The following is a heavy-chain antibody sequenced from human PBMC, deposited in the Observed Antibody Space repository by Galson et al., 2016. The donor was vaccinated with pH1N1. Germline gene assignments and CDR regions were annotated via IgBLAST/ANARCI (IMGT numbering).Heavy chain of an antibody. CDR3: AKMARTSGPDSEYYFDF. CDR1: GDSITSGYY. J-gene: IGHJ4*02. D-gene: IGHD5-24*01. CDR2: FYDSGSTT. V-gene: IGHV4-38-2*01. Sequence: SKTLSLTCAVSGDSITSGYYWGWIRQAPGRGLEWIGGFYDSGSTTYYKSSLKSRVAISVDTSKNQFSLRLSSMTAADTAVYYCAKMARTSGPDSEYYFDFWGQGMLDTVSS.